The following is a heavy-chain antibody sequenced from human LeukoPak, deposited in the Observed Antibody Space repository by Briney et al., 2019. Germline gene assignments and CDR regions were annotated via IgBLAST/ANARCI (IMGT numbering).Heavy chain of an antibody. J-gene: IGHJ4*02. CDR3: AREIGGYFDY. Sequence: SETLSLTCAVSGYSISSGYYWGWIRQPPGKGLEWIGSIYHSGSTYYNPSLKSRVTISVDTSKNQFSLKLSPVTAADTAVYYCAREIGGYFDYWGQGTLVTVSS. V-gene: IGHV4-38-2*01. CDR1: GYSISSGYY. CDR2: IYHSGST. D-gene: IGHD3-3*01.